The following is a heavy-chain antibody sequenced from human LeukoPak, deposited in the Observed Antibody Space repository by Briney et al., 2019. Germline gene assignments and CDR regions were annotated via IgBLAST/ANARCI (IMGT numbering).Heavy chain of an antibody. D-gene: IGHD4-11*01. Sequence: ASVKVSCKASGYTFTSYGISWVRQAPGQGLEWMGWISAYNGNTNYAQKLQGRVTMTTDTSTSTAYMELRSLRSDDTAVYYCARDKDSYSNYNGADYWGQGTLVTVSS. CDR3: ARDKDSYSNYNGADY. V-gene: IGHV1-18*01. CDR2: ISAYNGNT. CDR1: GYTFTSYG. J-gene: IGHJ4*02.